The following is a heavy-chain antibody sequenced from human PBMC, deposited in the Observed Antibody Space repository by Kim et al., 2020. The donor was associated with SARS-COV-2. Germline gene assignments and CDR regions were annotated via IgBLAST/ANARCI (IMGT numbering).Heavy chain of an antibody. Sequence: GGSLRLSCAASGFTFSDYAMSWVRQAPGKGLEWVSAITNSGSSTYYADSVKGRFTISRDNFKNTVYLHMNSLRAEDTALYYCAKIGVWGRGAIDYWGQGTLVTVSS. J-gene: IGHJ4*02. V-gene: IGHV3-23*01. D-gene: IGHD2-8*01. CDR3: AKIGVWGRGAIDY. CDR2: ITNSGSST. CDR1: GFTFSDYA.